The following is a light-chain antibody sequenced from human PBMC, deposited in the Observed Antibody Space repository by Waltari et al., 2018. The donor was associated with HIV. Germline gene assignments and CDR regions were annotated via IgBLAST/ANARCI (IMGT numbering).Light chain of an antibody. V-gene: IGLV3-10*01. Sequence: SYELTQPPSVSVSPGQTASITCSGDALPIKYVYWYQQKSGQAPVLVIYQDSKRPSGISETFSGSSSGTVATLTITGAQVEHEADYYCYSTYSSGVSWVFGGGTKLTVL. J-gene: IGLJ3*02. CDR3: YSTYSSGVSWV. CDR1: ALPIKY. CDR2: QDS.